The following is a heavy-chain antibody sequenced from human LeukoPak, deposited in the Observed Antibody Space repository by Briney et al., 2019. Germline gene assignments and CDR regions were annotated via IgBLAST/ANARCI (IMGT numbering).Heavy chain of an antibody. Sequence: GGSLRLSCAASGFTFNTYDMHWVRQAPGKGLEWVALISYDGSIKYYADSVKGRFTISRDNPKNTLYLQVNSLRGEDTAVYYCAKDALRGGTYYYFDYWGQGTLVTVSS. CDR2: ISYDGSIK. D-gene: IGHD2-15*01. CDR3: AKDALRGGTYYYFDY. J-gene: IGHJ4*02. CDR1: GFTFNTYD. V-gene: IGHV3-30*18.